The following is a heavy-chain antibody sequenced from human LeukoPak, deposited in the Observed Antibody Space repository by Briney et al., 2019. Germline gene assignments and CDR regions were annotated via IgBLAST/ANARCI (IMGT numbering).Heavy chain of an antibody. CDR1: GGSISSGDYY. Sequence: PSETLSLTCTVSGGSISSGDYYWNWIRQPPGKGLEWIGHTYNSGSTYYIPSLKSRVTISTDTSKNQFSLKLSSVTAADTAVYYCARVGGYGYFGFLYFDYWGQGTLVTVSS. D-gene: IGHD5-18*01. J-gene: IGHJ4*02. CDR3: ARVGGYGYFGFLYFDY. V-gene: IGHV4-30-4*01. CDR2: TYNSGST.